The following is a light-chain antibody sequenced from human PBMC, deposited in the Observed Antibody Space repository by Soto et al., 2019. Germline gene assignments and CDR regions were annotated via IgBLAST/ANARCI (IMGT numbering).Light chain of an antibody. CDR2: AAS. CDR3: QHSYSTPWT. Sequence: DIQMTQSPSSLSASVGDRVTITCRASQSISSYLNWYQQKPGKAPKLLIYAASSLQSGVPSRFSGSLSGTDFPLTISRLQPEDFATYYCQHSYSTPWTFGQGTKVEIK. CDR1: QSISSY. J-gene: IGKJ1*01. V-gene: IGKV1-39*01.